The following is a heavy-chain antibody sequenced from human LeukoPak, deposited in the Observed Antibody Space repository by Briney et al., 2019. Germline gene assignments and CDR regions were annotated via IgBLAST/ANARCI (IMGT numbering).Heavy chain of an antibody. CDR2: IGGNGGNI. CDR3: AKYRGFGDSYDS. V-gene: IGHV3-23*01. Sequence: GGSLRLSCADSGFPCTSHAMSWVRQAPGKGLEWVSSIGGNGGNIYYADSVKGRFTISRDNSKNTLYLQMNSLRVEDTAVYYCAKYRGFGDSYDSWGQGTLVTVSS. CDR1: GFPCTSHA. D-gene: IGHD3-10*01. J-gene: IGHJ4*02.